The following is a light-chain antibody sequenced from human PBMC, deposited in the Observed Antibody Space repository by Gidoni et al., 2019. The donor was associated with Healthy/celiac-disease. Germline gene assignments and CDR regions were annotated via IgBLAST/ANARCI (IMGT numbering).Light chain of an antibody. J-gene: IGKJ4*01. CDR1: QIVSSY. Sequence: EILLTQSQATLSLSPGERATLSCRASQIVSSYLAWYQQKPGQAPRLLIYDASNRATGIPARFSGSGSGTDFTLTISSLEPEDFAVYYCQQRSNWPLTFGGGTKVEIK. CDR3: QQRSNWPLT. V-gene: IGKV3-11*01. CDR2: DAS.